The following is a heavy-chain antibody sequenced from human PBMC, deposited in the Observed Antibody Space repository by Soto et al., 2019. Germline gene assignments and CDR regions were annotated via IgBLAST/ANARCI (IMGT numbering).Heavy chain of an antibody. CDR3: AKDFLQDWGQDYYYGMDV. J-gene: IGHJ6*02. CDR2: IYYSGYT. V-gene: IGHV4-59*02. CDR1: NGSVSGYY. D-gene: IGHD7-27*01. Sequence: SETLSLTCTVSNGSVSGYYWSWIRQSPGKGLEWIGYIYYSGYTNYNPSLKSRVTISVDTSKNQFSLRLTSVTAEDTALYYCAKDFLQDWGQDYYYGMDVWGQGTTVTVSS.